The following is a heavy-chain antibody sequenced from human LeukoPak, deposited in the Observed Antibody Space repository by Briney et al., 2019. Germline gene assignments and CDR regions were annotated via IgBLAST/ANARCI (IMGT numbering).Heavy chain of an antibody. D-gene: IGHD2-8*01. CDR3: ARYSCPNGVCYYFDY. CDR2: IYYSGST. CDR1: GGSISSADYY. J-gene: IGHJ4*02. Sequence: SETLSLTCTVSGGSISSADYYWSWIRQHPGKGLEWIGYIYYSGSTYYNPSLKSRVIISVDTSKNQFSLKLSSVTAADTAVYYCARYSCPNGVCYYFDYWGQGTLVTVSS. V-gene: IGHV4-31*03.